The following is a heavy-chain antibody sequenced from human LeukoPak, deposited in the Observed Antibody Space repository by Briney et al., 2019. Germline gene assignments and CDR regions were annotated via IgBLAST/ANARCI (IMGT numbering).Heavy chain of an antibody. J-gene: IGHJ4*02. CDR2: IKSKTDGGTT. CDR3: TTGSCTNGVCSYYFDY. Sequence: GGPLRLSCAASGFTFSNAWMSWVRQAPGKGLEWVGRIKSKTDGGTTDYAAPVKGRFTISRDDSKNTLYLQMNSLKTEDTAVYYCTTGSCTNGVCSYYFDYWGQGTLVTVSS. D-gene: IGHD2-8*01. V-gene: IGHV3-15*01. CDR1: GFTFSNAW.